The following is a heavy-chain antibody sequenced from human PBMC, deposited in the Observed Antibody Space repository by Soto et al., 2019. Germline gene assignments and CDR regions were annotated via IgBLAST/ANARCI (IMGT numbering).Heavy chain of an antibody. CDR2: VYYSGGA. J-gene: IGHJ5*01. CDR3: GRVVEGATRHTDFDS. V-gene: IGHV4-39*02. Sequence: QLQLQESGPGLVKSSETLSLTCAVSGVSIHNSHSFWGWIRQSPGKGLEFIGSVYYSGGAYYNPSLKSRVTISVDTSKNHFSLRVNSVTAADTAVYYCGRVVEGATRHTDFDSWGQGTLVTVSS. D-gene: IGHD2-15*01. CDR1: GVSIHNSHSF.